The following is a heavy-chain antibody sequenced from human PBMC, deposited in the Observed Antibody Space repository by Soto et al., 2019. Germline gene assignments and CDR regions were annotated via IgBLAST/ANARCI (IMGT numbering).Heavy chain of an antibody. V-gene: IGHV3-30*18. Sequence: GSLRLSCAASGFTFSSYGMHWVRQAPGKGLEWVAVISYDGSNKYYADSVKGRFTISRDNSKNTLYLQMNSLRAEDTAVYYCAKDRVTAALPLGMDVWGQGTTVTVSS. J-gene: IGHJ6*02. CDR2: ISYDGSNK. CDR3: AKDRVTAALPLGMDV. D-gene: IGHD6-13*01. CDR1: GFTFSSYG.